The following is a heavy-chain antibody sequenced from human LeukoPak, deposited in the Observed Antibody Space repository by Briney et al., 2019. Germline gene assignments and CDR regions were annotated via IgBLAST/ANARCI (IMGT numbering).Heavy chain of an antibody. Sequence: GGSLRLSCAAAGFSFSTYSMNWVRQTPGKGLEWVSSISRTSSYIYYADSVKGRFTLSRDNSKNSLYLQMNSLRAEDTAVYYCARGGMGANSQEYFYYGMDVWGQGTTVTVSS. CDR2: ISRTSSYI. D-gene: IGHD2-8*01. CDR1: GFSFSTYS. J-gene: IGHJ6*02. CDR3: ARGGMGANSQEYFYYGMDV. V-gene: IGHV3-21*01.